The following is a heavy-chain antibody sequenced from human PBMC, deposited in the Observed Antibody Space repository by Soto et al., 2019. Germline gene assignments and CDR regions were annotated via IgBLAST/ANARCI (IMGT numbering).Heavy chain of an antibody. CDR1: SASISDGNYY. CDR3: ARGRFLDF. V-gene: IGHV4-30-4*01. Sequence: QVQLQESGPGLVKPSQTLSLTCSVSSASISDGNYYWTWIRQSPARGLEWIGYVYYSGSTYYNPSLQSRVTISADTSNNYYSLKLNSVTVADTAVYFCARGRFLDFWGQGILVTVSS. J-gene: IGHJ4*02. D-gene: IGHD3-3*01. CDR2: VYYSGST.